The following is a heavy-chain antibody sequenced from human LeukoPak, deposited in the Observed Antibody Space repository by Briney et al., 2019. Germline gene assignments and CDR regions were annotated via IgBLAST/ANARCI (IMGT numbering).Heavy chain of an antibody. J-gene: IGHJ4*02. V-gene: IGHV3-48*01. D-gene: IGHD1-26*01. CDR2: ISSSGNAI. CDR3: ARAPLEIVGIDY. Sequence: GGSLRLSCAASGYTFGSFGMNWVRQAPGRGLEWVSYISSSGNAIYYAESVKGRFTISRDNARNSLYLQMDSLRVEDTAVYYCARAPLEIVGIDYWGQGTLVTVSS. CDR1: GYTFGSFG.